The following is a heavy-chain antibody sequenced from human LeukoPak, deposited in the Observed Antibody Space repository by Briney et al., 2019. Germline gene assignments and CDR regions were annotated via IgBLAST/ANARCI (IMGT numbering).Heavy chain of an antibody. Sequence: ASVKVSCKASGYTFTSYGISWVRQAPGQGLEWMGWISAYNGNTNYAQKLQGRVTMTTDTSTSTAYMELRSLRSDDTAVYYCASSLAYCGGDCYSFGLGVGYYFDYWGQGTLVTVSS. D-gene: IGHD2-21*02. CDR2: ISAYNGNT. V-gene: IGHV1-18*01. CDR1: GYTFTSYG. CDR3: ASSLAYCGGDCYSFGLGVGYYFDY. J-gene: IGHJ4*02.